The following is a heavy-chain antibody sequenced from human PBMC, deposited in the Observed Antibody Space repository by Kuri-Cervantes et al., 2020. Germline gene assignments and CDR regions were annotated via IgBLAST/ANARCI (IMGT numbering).Heavy chain of an antibody. CDR3: AREVGAISGVFDD. J-gene: IGHJ4*02. CDR1: GYSFTSYW. D-gene: IGHD1-26*01. Sequence: KVSCKGSGYSFTSYWIGWVRQMPGKGLEWMGIIYPGDSDTRYSPSFQGQVTISADKSISTAYLQWSSLKASDTALYYCAREVGAISGVFDDWGQGTLVTVSS. V-gene: IGHV5-51*01. CDR2: IYPGDSDT.